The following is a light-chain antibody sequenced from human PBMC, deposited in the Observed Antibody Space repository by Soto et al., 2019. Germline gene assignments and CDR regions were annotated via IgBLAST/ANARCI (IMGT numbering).Light chain of an antibody. J-gene: IGLJ1*01. CDR1: SSDVGRNNL. Sequence: QSALTQPASVSGPPGQSITLSCTGTSSDVGRNNLVSWYQQHPGKAPKLMIYGGSERPSGGSDSFSGSKSGNTASLANSRLQPEDEADYYCCSYAGSTNLYVFGSGTKVTVL. V-gene: IGLV2-23*01. CDR3: CSYAGSTNLYV. CDR2: GGS.